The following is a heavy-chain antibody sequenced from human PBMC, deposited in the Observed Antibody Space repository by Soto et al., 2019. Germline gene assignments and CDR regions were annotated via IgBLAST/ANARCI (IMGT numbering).Heavy chain of an antibody. V-gene: IGHV3-66*01. CDR3: ARDDVLCDGGRCYGVPLDA. CDR1: GFTVSSKY. CDR2: IQSGGTT. J-gene: IGHJ6*04. D-gene: IGHD2-15*01. Sequence: GGSLRLSCAASGFTVSSKYMTWVRQAPGKGLEWVSLIQSGGTTYYADSVKGRFTISRDTSENTLHLQMDSLRVEDTAVYYCARDDVLCDGGRCYGVPLDAWGKGTTVTVSS.